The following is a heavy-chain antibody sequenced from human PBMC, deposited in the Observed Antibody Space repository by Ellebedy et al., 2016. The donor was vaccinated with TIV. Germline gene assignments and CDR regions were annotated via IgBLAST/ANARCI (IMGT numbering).Heavy chain of an antibody. D-gene: IGHD6-19*01. CDR2: IKSETDGGTR. V-gene: IGHV3-15*01. CDR1: GFTFSNAW. CDR3: TTDNYASVWYPGY. Sequence: GESLKISXAASGFTFSNAWMSWVRQAPGKGLEWVGRIKSETDGGTRDYAASVTGRFTISRDESENTVYLQMNSLKTEDTGVYYCTTDNYASVWYPGYWGQGTLVTVSS. J-gene: IGHJ4*02.